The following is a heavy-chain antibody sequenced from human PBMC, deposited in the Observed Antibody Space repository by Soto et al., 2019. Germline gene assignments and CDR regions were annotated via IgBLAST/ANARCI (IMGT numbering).Heavy chain of an antibody. CDR1: GFTFSNYA. D-gene: IGHD1-26*01. CDR3: AKRGSGSYFDY. CDR2: ISGSGDST. V-gene: IGHV3-23*01. J-gene: IGHJ4*02. Sequence: EVQLLESGGGLVQPGGSLRLSCAASGFTFSNYAMRWVRQAPGKGLEWVSAISGSGDSTYYADSVKGRFTISRDNSKNTLYLQMNSLRAEDTAVYYCAKRGSGSYFDYWGQGTVVTVSS.